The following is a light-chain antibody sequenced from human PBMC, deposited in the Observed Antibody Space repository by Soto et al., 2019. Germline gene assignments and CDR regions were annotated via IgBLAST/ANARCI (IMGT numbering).Light chain of an antibody. J-gene: IGKJ1*01. CDR3: QQYGSSPT. Sequence: EIVLTQSPGTLSLSPVERATLSCRASQSVSSSYLAWYQQKPGQAPRLLIYGASSRATGIPDRFSGSGSGTDFTLTISRLEPEDFAMYYCQQYGSSPTFGQGTKVDIK. CDR2: GAS. CDR1: QSVSSSY. V-gene: IGKV3-20*01.